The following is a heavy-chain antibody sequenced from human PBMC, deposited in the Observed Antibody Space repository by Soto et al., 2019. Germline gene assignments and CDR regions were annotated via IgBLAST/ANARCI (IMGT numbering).Heavy chain of an antibody. J-gene: IGHJ4*02. D-gene: IGHD6-19*01. CDR1: GFSLANYP. Sequence: LRLSCVASGFSLANYPMNWVRQTPGKGLEWISYSSPRGDTIYYADSVEGRFTISRDNARNSLSLHMSSLRDEDSALYYCAKGPHTNVGWPYYFESWGQGVPVTVSS. CDR3: AKGPHTNVGWPYYFES. CDR2: SSPRGDTI. V-gene: IGHV3-48*02.